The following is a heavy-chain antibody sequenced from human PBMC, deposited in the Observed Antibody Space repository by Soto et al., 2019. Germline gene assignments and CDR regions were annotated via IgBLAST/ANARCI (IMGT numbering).Heavy chain of an antibody. J-gene: IGHJ4*02. CDR2: IYWDDDK. CDR1: GFSLSTSGVG. Sequence: QITLKESGPTLVKPTQTLTLTCTFSGFSLSTSGVGVGWIRQPPGKALEWLALIYWDDDKRYSPSLKSRLTIXXDXAXXPVVLTMTHMDPVDTSTYFCAHNPGYRRGWDYFDYGGQGTLVAVSS. D-gene: IGHD6-19*01. V-gene: IGHV2-5*02. CDR3: AHNPGYRRGWDYFDY.